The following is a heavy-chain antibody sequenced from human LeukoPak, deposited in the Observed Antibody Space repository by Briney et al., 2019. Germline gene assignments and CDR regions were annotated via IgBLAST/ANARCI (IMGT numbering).Heavy chain of an antibody. J-gene: IGHJ4*02. CDR3: ATTYYYDSSGYYYPALGY. CDR2: FDPEDGET. V-gene: IGHV1-24*01. D-gene: IGHD3-22*01. CDR1: GGTFSSYA. Sequence: EASVKVSCKASGGTFSSYAISWVRQAPGKGLEWMGGFDPEDGETIYAQKFQGRVTMTEDTSTDTAYMELSSLRSEDTAVYYCATTYYYDSSGYYYPALGYWGQGTLVTVSS.